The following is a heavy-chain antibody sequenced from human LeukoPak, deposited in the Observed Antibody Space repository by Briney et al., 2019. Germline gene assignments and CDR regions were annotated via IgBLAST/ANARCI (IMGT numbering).Heavy chain of an antibody. CDR3: AKGYGGNSDY. V-gene: IGHV3-30*18. Sequence: GGSLRLSCAASGFTFSSYGMHWVRQAPGKGLEWVAVISYDGSNKYYADSVKGRFTISRDNSKNTLYLQMNSLRAGDTAVYYCAKGYGGNSDYWGQGTLVTVSS. D-gene: IGHD4-23*01. CDR2: ISYDGSNK. CDR1: GFTFSSYG. J-gene: IGHJ4*02.